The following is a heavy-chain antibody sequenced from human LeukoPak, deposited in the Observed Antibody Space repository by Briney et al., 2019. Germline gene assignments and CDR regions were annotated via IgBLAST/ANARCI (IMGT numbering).Heavy chain of an antibody. V-gene: IGHV4-61*02. J-gene: IGHJ6*03. CDR3: ARDPAVAGTGGRRYYYYYMDV. CDR1: GGSISSGSYY. D-gene: IGHD6-19*01. CDR2: IYTSGST. Sequence: PSQTLSLTCTVSGGSISSGSYYWSWIRQPAGKGLEWIGRIYTSGSTNYNPSLKSRVTISVDTSKNQFSLKLSSVTAADTAVYYCARDPAVAGTGGRRYYYYYMDVWGKGTTVTISS.